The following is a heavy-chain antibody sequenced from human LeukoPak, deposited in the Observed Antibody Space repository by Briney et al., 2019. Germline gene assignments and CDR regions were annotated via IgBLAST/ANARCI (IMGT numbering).Heavy chain of an antibody. Sequence: GGSLRLSCAASGFTFSSYSMNWVRQAPGKGLGWVSSISSSSSYIYYADSVKGRFTISRDNAKNSLYLQMNSLRAEDTAVYYCARDGTYCSSTSCYLDYWGQGTLVTVSS. D-gene: IGHD2-2*01. CDR3: ARDGTYCSSTSCYLDY. CDR1: GFTFSSYS. J-gene: IGHJ4*02. V-gene: IGHV3-21*01. CDR2: ISSSSSYI.